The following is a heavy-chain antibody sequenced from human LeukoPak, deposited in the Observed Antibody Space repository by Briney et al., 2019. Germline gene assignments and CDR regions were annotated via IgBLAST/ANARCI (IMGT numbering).Heavy chain of an antibody. D-gene: IGHD3-10*01. J-gene: IGHJ4*02. CDR3: ARDRDDYFDY. Sequence: GRSLRLSCAASGFTFSNYGMHWVRQAPGKGLEWMTTIWYDGNNKYYADSVKGRFSISRDNAKNTLYLQMNSLRAEDTAVYYCARDRDDYFDYWGQGTLVTVSS. V-gene: IGHV3-33*01. CDR1: GFTFSNYG. CDR2: IWYDGNNK.